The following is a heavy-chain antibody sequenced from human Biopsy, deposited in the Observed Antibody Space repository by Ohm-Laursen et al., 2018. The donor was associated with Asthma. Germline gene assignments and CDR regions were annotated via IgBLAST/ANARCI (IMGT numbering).Heavy chain of an antibody. CDR3: ARNRGREVLDY. V-gene: IGHV3-7*01. CDR2: INQDGNEI. D-gene: IGHD3-10*01. Sequence: SLRLSCTASGFTFSSYWTNWVRQAPGKGLEWVANINQDGNEINYMDSVKGRFTISRDNAKNSLYLQMNNLRVEDTAVYYCARNRGREVLDYWGQGTLVTVSS. J-gene: IGHJ4*02. CDR1: GFTFSSYW.